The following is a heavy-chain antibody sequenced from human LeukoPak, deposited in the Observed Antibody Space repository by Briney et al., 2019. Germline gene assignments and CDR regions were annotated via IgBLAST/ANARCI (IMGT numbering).Heavy chain of an antibody. J-gene: IGHJ6*03. D-gene: IGHD2-15*01. CDR1: VSTLTESS. Sequence: EASVKVSCKISVSTLTESSIHWVRPPPGKGLEWMGGFYPEDVQTIYAQKFQGRVTLTDDTSTDTAYMELSSLRIEDTGVYHCARRNCSGGSCRPEFYYYYLDIWGTGTTVTVSS. CDR3: ARRNCSGGSCRPEFYYYYLDI. CDR2: FYPEDVQT. V-gene: IGHV1-24*01.